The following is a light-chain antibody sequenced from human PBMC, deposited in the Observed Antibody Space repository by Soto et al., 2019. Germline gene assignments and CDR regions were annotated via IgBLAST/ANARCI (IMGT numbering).Light chain of an antibody. J-gene: IGKJ3*01. Sequence: IPLTQSPSSLSASVGDRVTITCRASQGISSYLAWYQQKPGKAPKLLIYAASTLQSGVPSRFSGSGSGTAFTLTISSLQPEDFATYYCQQLNSYPPFTFGPGTKVDIK. CDR1: QGISSY. CDR2: AAS. CDR3: QQLNSYPPFT. V-gene: IGKV1-9*01.